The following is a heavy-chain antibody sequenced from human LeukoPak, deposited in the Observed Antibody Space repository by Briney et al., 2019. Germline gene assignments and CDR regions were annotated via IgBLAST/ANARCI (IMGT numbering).Heavy chain of an antibody. V-gene: IGHV1-46*01. J-gene: IGHJ4*02. CDR2: INPGGGST. CDR3: ARGGDNSYFDY. CDR1: GYTFISYY. D-gene: IGHD4-23*01. Sequence: ASVKVSCKASGYTFISYYIHWVRQAPGQGLERMGIINPGGGSTTYAQKFQGRVTMTRDTSTSTVYMELSSLRSEDTAIYYCARGGDNSYFDYWGQGTLVTVSS.